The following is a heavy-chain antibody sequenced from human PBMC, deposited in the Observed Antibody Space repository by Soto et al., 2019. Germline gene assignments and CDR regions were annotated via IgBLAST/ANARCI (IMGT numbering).Heavy chain of an antibody. J-gene: IGHJ6*02. CDR3: AASIFYYGMDV. Sequence: EVQLVQSGAEVKKPGESLKISCKGSGYTFTNYWIGWVRQMPGKGPEWMGIIYPGDSDTKYNPPFQGQVTISADKSITTTYLQWSSLKASDTAIYYCAASIFYYGMDVWGQGTTVTVSS. CDR2: IYPGDSDT. V-gene: IGHV5-51*01. CDR1: GYTFTNYW.